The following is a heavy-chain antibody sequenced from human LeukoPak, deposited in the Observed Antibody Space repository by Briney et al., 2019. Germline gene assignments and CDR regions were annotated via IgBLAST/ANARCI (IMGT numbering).Heavy chain of an antibody. J-gene: IGHJ5*02. CDR3: AKDQFRDSSNWFDP. CDR2: IGGNAVHT. D-gene: IGHD6-19*01. CDR1: GLILSSYA. Sequence: GGSLRLSCAASGLILSSYAMTWVRQAPGKGLVWVAAIGGNAVHTYYADSVKGRFTVSSDNSKNTLYLQMSSLRAEDTAVYYCAKDQFRDSSNWFDPWGQGTLVTVSS. V-gene: IGHV3-23*01.